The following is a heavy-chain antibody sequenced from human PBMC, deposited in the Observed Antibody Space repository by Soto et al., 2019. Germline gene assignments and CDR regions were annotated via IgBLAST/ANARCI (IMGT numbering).Heavy chain of an antibody. CDR2: ISGSGGST. CDR3: AKDSHPEGIAAAGFDY. J-gene: IGHJ4*02. D-gene: IGHD6-13*01. CDR1: GFTFSSYA. Sequence: PGGSLRLSCAASGFTFSSYAMSWVRQAPGKGLEWVSAISGSGGSTYCADSVKGRFTISRDNSKNTLYLQMNSLRAEDTAVYYCAKDSHPEGIAAAGFDYWGQGTLVTVSS. V-gene: IGHV3-23*01.